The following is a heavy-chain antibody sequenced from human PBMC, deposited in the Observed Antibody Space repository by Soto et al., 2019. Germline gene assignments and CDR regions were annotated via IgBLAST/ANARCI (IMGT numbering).Heavy chain of an antibody. D-gene: IGHD5-12*01. CDR2: ISGSGGST. V-gene: IGHV3-23*01. Sequence: EVQLLESGGDLVQPGGSLRLSCAASGFTFTSYAMSWVRQAPGKGLEWVSAISGSGGSTYYADSVKGRFTISRDNSKNTLYLQMNSLRAEDTAVYYCARHSGYGVLGDYWGQGTLVTVSS. CDR3: ARHSGYGVLGDY. J-gene: IGHJ4*02. CDR1: GFTFTSYA.